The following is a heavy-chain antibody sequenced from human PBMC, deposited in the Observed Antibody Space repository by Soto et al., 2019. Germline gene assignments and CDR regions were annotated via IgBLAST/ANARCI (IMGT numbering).Heavy chain of an antibody. Sequence: GGSLRLSCAASGFTFSSYEMNWVRQAPGKGLEWVSYISSSGSTIYYADSVKGRFTISRDNAKNSLYLQMNSLRAEDTAVYYCTTYPSDSNAYYYFDYWGQGALVTVSS. D-gene: IGHD3-22*01. CDR1: GFTFSSYE. CDR3: TTYPSDSNAYYYFDY. CDR2: ISSSGSTI. V-gene: IGHV3-48*03. J-gene: IGHJ4*02.